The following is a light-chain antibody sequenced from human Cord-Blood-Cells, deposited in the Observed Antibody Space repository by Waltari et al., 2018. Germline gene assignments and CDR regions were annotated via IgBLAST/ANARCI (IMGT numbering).Light chain of an antibody. CDR3: QVWDSSSDHPV. V-gene: IGLV3-21*04. CDR1: KIGSKS. CDR2: YES. Sequence: SYVLTQPPSVSVAPGKTARLTCGGNKIGSKSVHWYQQKPGQAPTLVSYYESDRPSGIPERFSGSNSGNTATLTISRVEAGDEADYYCQVWDSSSDHPVFGGGTKLTVL. J-gene: IGLJ3*02.